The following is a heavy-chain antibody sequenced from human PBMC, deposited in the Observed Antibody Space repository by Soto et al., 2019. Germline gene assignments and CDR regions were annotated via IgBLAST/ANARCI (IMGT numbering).Heavy chain of an antibody. CDR3: GRGHCTDCSHGVCSFFYNHEMDV. Sequence: ASVKVSCKASGYSFTDYHIHWVRQAPGQGLEWLGRINPKSGGTSTAQKFQGWVTMTRDRSISTVYLELTRLGSDDTAVYFCGRGHCTDCSHGVCSFFYNHEMDVWGQGTTVTVSS. J-gene: IGHJ6*02. CDR2: INPKSGGT. V-gene: IGHV1-2*04. CDR1: GYSFTDYH. D-gene: IGHD2-8*01.